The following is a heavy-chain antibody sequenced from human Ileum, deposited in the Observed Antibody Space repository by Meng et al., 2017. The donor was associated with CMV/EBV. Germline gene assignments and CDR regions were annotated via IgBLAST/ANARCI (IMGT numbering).Heavy chain of an antibody. Sequence: GSSSNRNRWSWVRQPPGKGLEWIGDIYHSGSTNYNPSLESRVTISLDKSKNQFSLKLSSVTAADTAVYYCARDPPGGSSSSDYFDHWGQGTLVTVSS. J-gene: IGHJ4*02. CDR3: ARDPPGGSSSSDYFDH. D-gene: IGHD6-6*01. CDR2: IYHSGST. V-gene: IGHV4-4*02. CDR1: GSSSNRNR.